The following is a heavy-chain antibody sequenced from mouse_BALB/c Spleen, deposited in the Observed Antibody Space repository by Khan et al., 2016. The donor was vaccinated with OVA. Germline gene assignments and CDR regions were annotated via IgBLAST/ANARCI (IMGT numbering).Heavy chain of an antibody. CDR1: GYTFTDYA. Sequence: QVQLQQSGAELVRPGVSVKISCKASGYTFTDYAMHWVKQRHAKSLEWIGVISTNYGDAAYNQKFQGKASMTVDRSSSTVYLELARLTSEDSAIYYCVRGWKFAYWGQGTLVTVSA. J-gene: IGHJ3*01. V-gene: IGHV1S137*01. CDR2: ISTNYGDA. CDR3: VRGWKFAY.